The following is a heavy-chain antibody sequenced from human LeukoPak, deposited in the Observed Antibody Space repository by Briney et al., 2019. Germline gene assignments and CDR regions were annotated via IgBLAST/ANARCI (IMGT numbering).Heavy chain of an antibody. Sequence: SVEVSCKASGYTFTTYGISWVRQAPGQGLEWMGGIIPIFGTANYAQKSQGRVTITTDESTSTAYMELSSLRSEDTAVYYCASAGRDYGDYEYYWGQGTLVTVSS. J-gene: IGHJ4*02. V-gene: IGHV1-69*05. CDR2: IIPIFGTA. D-gene: IGHD4-17*01. CDR3: ASAGRDYGDYEYY. CDR1: GYTFTTYG.